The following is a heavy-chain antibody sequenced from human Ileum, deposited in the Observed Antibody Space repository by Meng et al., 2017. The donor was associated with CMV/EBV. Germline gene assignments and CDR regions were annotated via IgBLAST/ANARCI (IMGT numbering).Heavy chain of an antibody. CDR3: ESIGYCSGGGCYSGPY. J-gene: IGHJ4*02. D-gene: IGHD2-15*01. Sequence: SVKVSCKASGFTFTSSAVQWVRQARGQRLEWIGWIVVGSGNTNYAQKFQERVTITRDMSTSTAYMELSSLRSEDTAVYYCESIGYCSGGGCYSGPYWGQGTLVTVSS. CDR1: GFTFTSSA. V-gene: IGHV1-58*01. CDR2: IVVGSGNT.